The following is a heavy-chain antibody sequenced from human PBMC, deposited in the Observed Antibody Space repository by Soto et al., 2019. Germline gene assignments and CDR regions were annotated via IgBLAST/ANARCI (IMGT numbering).Heavy chain of an antibody. CDR1: GGTFSSYA. D-gene: IGHD5-18*01. Sequence: SVKVSCKASGGTFSSYAISWVRQAPGQGLEWMGGIIPIFGTANYAQKFQGRVTITADESTSTAYMELSSLRSEDTAVYYCARELHSYGSGQKLDFDYGGQGTLVKVSS. CDR3: ARELHSYGSGQKLDFDY. V-gene: IGHV1-69*13. CDR2: IIPIFGTA. J-gene: IGHJ4*02.